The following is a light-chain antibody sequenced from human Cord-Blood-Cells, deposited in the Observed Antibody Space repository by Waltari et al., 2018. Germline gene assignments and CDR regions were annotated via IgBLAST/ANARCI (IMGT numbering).Light chain of an antibody. CDR3: SSYTSSSTYV. V-gene: IGLV2-14*03. CDR2: DVS. J-gene: IGLJ1*01. Sequence: QSALTQPAPVSWSSGQSITISCTGTRSDVGGYNYVSWYQQHPGKAPKLMIYDVSNRPSGVSNRFSGSKSGNTASLTISGLQAEDEADYYCSSYTSSSTYVFGTGTKVTVL. CDR1: RSDVGGYNY.